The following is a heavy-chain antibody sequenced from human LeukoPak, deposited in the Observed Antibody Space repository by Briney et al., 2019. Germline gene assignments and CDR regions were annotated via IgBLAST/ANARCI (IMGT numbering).Heavy chain of an antibody. J-gene: IGHJ6*02. CDR3: ARGWLALYYYYYGMDV. Sequence: GSLRLSCAASGFTFSSSWRSWVRQAPGKGLEWVANIKQDGSEKYYVDSVKGRFTISRDNAKNSLYLQMNSLRAEDTAVYYCARGWLALYYYYYGMDVWGQGTTVTVSS. V-gene: IGHV3-7*01. CDR1: GFTFSSSW. D-gene: IGHD3-9*01. CDR2: IKQDGSEK.